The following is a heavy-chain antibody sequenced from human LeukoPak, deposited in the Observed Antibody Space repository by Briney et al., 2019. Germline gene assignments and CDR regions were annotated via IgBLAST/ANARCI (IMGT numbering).Heavy chain of an antibody. CDR1: GFTFDYYG. J-gene: IGHJ6*02. CDR3: AVLVRYYYYGMDV. D-gene: IGHD2-15*01. V-gene: IGHV3-20*04. CDR2: INWNGGST. Sequence: GGSLRLSCAASGFTFDYYGMSWVRQAPGKGLEWVSGINWNGGSTGYADSVKGRFNISRDNAKNSLYLQMNSLRAEDTAVYYCAVLVRYYYYGMDVWGQGTTVTVSS.